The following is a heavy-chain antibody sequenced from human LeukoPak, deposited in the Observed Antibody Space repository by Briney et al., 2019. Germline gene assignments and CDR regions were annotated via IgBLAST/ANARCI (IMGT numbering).Heavy chain of an antibody. CDR1: GYTFTSYY. Sequence: ASVKVSCKASGYTFTSYYMHWVRQAPGQGLEWMGIINPSGGSTSYAQKFQGRVTMTRDTSTSTIYMELSSLRSEDTAVYYCARASVAGDFDYWGQGTLVTVSS. J-gene: IGHJ4*02. CDR3: ARASVAGDFDY. D-gene: IGHD6-19*01. V-gene: IGHV1-46*01. CDR2: INPSGGST.